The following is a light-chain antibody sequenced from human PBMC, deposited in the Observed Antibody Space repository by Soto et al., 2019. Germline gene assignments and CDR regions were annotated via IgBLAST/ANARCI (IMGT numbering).Light chain of an antibody. CDR3: QQYNTYWT. V-gene: IGKV1-5*03. CDR1: QSISTW. CDR2: KAS. J-gene: IGKJ1*01. Sequence: DIQMTQSPSTLSASVGDRVTITCRASQSISTWLAWYQQKPGKAPNLLIYKASSLESGVPSRFSGSGSGTEFSLTISSLQPDDFATYYCQQYNTYWTFGPGTKVDNK.